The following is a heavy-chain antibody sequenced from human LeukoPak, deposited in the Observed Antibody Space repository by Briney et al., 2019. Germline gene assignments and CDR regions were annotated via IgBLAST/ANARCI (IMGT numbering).Heavy chain of an antibody. CDR1: GGSFSGYY. CDR2: INHSGST. V-gene: IGHV4-34*01. Sequence: SETLSLTCAVYGGSFSGYYWSWIRQPPGKGLEWIGEINHSGSTNYNPSLKSRVTISVDTSKNQFSLKLSSVTAADTAVYYCARVINYYGSGSPKFFDYWGQGTLVTVSS. D-gene: IGHD3-10*01. CDR3: ARVINYYGSGSPKFFDY. J-gene: IGHJ4*02.